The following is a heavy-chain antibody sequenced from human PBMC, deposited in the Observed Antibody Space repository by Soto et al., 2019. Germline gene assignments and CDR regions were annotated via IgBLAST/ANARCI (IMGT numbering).Heavy chain of an antibody. D-gene: IGHD6-13*01. Sequence: GASVKVSCKASGYTFTSYGISWVRQAPGQGLEGMGWISAYNGNTNYAQKLQGRVTMTTDTSTSTAYMELWSLRSDDTAVYYCARDFGYSQDYYYYYGMDVWGQGTTVTVSS. CDR3: ARDFGYSQDYYYYYGMDV. CDR2: ISAYNGNT. CDR1: GYTFTSYG. V-gene: IGHV1-18*01. J-gene: IGHJ6*02.